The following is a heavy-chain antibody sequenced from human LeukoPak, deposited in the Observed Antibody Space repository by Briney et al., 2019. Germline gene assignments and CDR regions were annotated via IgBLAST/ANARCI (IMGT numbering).Heavy chain of an antibody. Sequence: SETLSLTCTVSGGSISSYYWSWIRQPAGKGLEWIGRIYTSGSTNYNPSLKSRVTMSVDTSKNQFSLKLSSVTAADTAVYYCARDSPYCSSTSRYIGAFDIWGQGTMVTVSS. D-gene: IGHD2-2*02. CDR3: ARDSPYCSSTSRYIGAFDI. CDR1: GGSISSYY. V-gene: IGHV4-4*07. J-gene: IGHJ3*02. CDR2: IYTSGST.